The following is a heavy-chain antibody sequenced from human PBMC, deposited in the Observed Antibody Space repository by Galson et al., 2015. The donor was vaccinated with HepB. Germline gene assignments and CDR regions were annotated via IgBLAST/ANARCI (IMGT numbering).Heavy chain of an antibody. CDR2: ISAYNGNT. J-gene: IGHJ4*02. CDR1: GYTFTSYG. D-gene: IGHD2-15*01. V-gene: IGHV1-18*01. CDR3: ARPYCSGGSCYSDY. Sequence: SVKVSCKASGYTFTSYGISWVRQAPGQGLEWMGWISAYNGNTNYAQKLQGRVTMTTDTSTSTAYMELRSLRADDTAVYYCARPYCSGGSCYSDYWGQGTLFTVSS.